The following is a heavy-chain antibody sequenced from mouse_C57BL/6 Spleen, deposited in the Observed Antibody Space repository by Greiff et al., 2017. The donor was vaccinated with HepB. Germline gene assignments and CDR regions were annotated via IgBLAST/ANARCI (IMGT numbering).Heavy chain of an antibody. CDR3: AAGSSFYFDY. V-gene: IGHV1-69*01. Sequence: QVQLQQPGAELVMPGASVKLSCKASGYTFTSYWMHWVKQRPGQGLEWIGEFDPSDSYTNYNQKFKGKSTLTVDKSSSTAYMQLSSLTSEDSAVYYCAAGSSFYFDYWGQGTTLTVSS. J-gene: IGHJ2*01. CDR1: GYTFTSYW. D-gene: IGHD1-1*01. CDR2: FDPSDSYT.